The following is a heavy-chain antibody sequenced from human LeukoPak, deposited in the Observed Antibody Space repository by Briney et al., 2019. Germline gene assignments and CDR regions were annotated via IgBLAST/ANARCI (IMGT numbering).Heavy chain of an antibody. V-gene: IGHV3-9*01. J-gene: IGHJ4*02. D-gene: IGHD6-6*01. Sequence: GRSLRLSCAASGFTFDDYATHWVRQAPGKGLEWVSGISWNSGSIGYADSVKGRFTISRDNAKNSLYLQMNSLRAEDTALYYCASSSFWGQGTLVTVSS. CDR2: ISWNSGSI. CDR1: GFTFDDYA. CDR3: ASSSF.